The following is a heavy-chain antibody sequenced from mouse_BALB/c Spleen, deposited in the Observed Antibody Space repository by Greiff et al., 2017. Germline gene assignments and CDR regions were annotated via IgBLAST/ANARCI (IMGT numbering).Heavy chain of an antibody. V-gene: IGHV5-6-5*01. D-gene: IGHD2-2*01. CDR1: GFTFSSYA. Sequence: EVQVVESGGGLVKPGGSLKLSCAASGFTFSSYAMSWVRQTPEKRLEWVASISSGGSTYYPASVKGRFTISRDNARNILYLQMSSLRSEDTAMYYCARGEGLPYYFDYWGQGTTLTVSS. CDR2: ISSGGST. CDR3: ARGEGLPYYFDY. J-gene: IGHJ2*01.